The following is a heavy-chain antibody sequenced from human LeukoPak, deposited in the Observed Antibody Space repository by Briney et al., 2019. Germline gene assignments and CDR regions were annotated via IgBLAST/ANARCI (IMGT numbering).Heavy chain of an antibody. CDR3: ARGRAIDI. CDR2: IKEDGSEK. J-gene: IGHJ3*02. Sequence: GGSLRLSCAAASGFIFTNNRMTWVRQAPGKGLEWVANIKEDGSEKYYVDSVKGRFTISRDSAKDSVYLQMNSLRVEDTAVYYCARGRAIDIWGRGTMVTVSS. CDR1: GFIFTNNR. V-gene: IGHV3-7*04.